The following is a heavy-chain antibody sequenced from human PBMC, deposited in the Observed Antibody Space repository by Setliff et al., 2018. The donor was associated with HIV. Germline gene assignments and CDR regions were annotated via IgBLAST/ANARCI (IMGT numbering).Heavy chain of an antibody. CDR2: ISAYNGNT. CDR3: ARGHLDYNFWDEVLGNWFDP. CDR1: GYTFTNFG. V-gene: IGHV1-8*02. Sequence: ASVKVSCKASGYTFTNFGIGWVRQAPGQGLEWMGWISAYNGNTGYAQKFQGRVTMTRNTSIRTAYMELSSLRSEDTAVYYCARGHLDYNFWDEVLGNWFDPWGQGTLVTVSS. D-gene: IGHD3-3*01. J-gene: IGHJ5*02.